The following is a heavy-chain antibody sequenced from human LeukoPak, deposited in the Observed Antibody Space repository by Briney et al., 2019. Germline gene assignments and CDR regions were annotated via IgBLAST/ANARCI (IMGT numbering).Heavy chain of an antibody. Sequence: SVTLSFTSSVYAFSISSYYWSWIPQPAGHGLVWFVRIYTSGSTNYNPSLKSRVTMSVDTSKNQVSLKLSSVTAADTAVYYCAREGPRVGALDYWGQGTLVTVSS. D-gene: IGHD1-26*01. J-gene: IGHJ4*02. V-gene: IGHV4-59*10. CDR1: AFSISSYY. CDR3: AREGPRVGALDY. CDR2: IYTSGST.